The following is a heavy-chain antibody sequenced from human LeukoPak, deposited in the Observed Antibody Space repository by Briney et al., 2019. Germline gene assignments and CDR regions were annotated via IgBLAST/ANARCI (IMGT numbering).Heavy chain of an antibody. CDR3: AKGIAAAGFDAFDI. Sequence: GGSLRLSCAASGFTFSSYGMHWVRQAPGKGLEWVAVISYDGSNKYYADSVKGRFTISRDNSKNTLYLQMNSLRAEDTAVYYCAKGIAAAGFDAFDIWGQGTMVTVSS. CDR1: GFTFSSYG. J-gene: IGHJ3*02. D-gene: IGHD6-13*01. V-gene: IGHV3-30*18. CDR2: ISYDGSNK.